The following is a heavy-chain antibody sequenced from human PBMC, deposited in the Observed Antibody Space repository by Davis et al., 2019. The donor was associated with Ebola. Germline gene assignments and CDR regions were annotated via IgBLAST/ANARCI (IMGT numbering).Heavy chain of an antibody. CDR2: INHSGST. CDR1: GGSFSGYY. CDR3: ARTHSRYYYDSSVYPLDY. J-gene: IGHJ4*02. D-gene: IGHD3-22*01. Sequence: PGGSLRLSCAVYGGSFSGYYWSWIRQPPGKGLEWIGEINHSGSTNYNPSLKSRVTISVDTSKNQFSLKLSSVTAADTAVYYCARTHSRYYYDSSVYPLDYWSQGILVTVSS. V-gene: IGHV4-34*01.